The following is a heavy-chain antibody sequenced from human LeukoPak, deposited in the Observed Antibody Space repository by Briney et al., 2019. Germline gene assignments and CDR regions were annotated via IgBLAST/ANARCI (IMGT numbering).Heavy chain of an antibody. CDR2: ISYDGGNK. Sequence: GGSLRLSCAASGFTFSSYAMHWVRQAPGKGLEWVAVISYDGGNKYYADSVKGRFTISRDNSKNTLYLQMNSLRAEDTAVYYCARDLPTMVRGVISGIDYWGQGTLVTVSS. CDR3: ARDLPTMVRGVISGIDY. CDR1: GFTFSSYA. V-gene: IGHV3-30*01. D-gene: IGHD3-10*01. J-gene: IGHJ4*02.